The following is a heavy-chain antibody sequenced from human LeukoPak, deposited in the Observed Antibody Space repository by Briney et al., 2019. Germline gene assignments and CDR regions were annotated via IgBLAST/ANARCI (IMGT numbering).Heavy chain of an antibody. J-gene: IGHJ5*02. V-gene: IGHV3-7*01. CDR1: GFTFSSYW. CDR2: IKQDGSEK. D-gene: IGHD5-18*01. Sequence: GGSLRLSCAASGFTFSSYWTSWVRQAPGKGLEWVANIKQDGSEKYYVDSVKGRFTISRDNAKNSLYLQMNSLRAEDTAVYYCARESGYSYGFNWFDPWGQGTLVTVSS. CDR3: ARESGYSYGFNWFDP.